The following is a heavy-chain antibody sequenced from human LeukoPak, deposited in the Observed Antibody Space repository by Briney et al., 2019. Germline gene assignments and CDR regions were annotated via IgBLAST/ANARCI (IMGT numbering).Heavy chain of an antibody. CDR2: ISYDAGNK. Sequence: GGSLRLSCAASGFTFSSYGMHWVRQAPGKGLEWVAVISYDAGNKYSADSVKGRFTISRDNSQNTLYLQMNSLRAEDTAVYYCAKDRGTSSSAYGMDVWGQGTTVTVSS. CDR3: AKDRGTSSSAYGMDV. CDR1: GFTFSSYG. D-gene: IGHD6-6*01. J-gene: IGHJ6*02. V-gene: IGHV3-30*18.